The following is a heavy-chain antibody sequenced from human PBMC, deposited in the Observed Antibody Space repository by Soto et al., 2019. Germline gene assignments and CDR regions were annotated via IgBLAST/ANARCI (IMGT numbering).Heavy chain of an antibody. D-gene: IGHD2-21*02. CDR2: IYHSGST. V-gene: IGHV4-30-2*01. CDR3: ARDYWGGDCYKDHGFDP. J-gene: IGHJ5*02. Sequence: SETLSLTCAVSGGSISSGGYSWSWIRQPPGKGLEWIGYIYHSGSTYYNPSLKSRVTISVDRSKNQFSLKLSSVTAADTAVYYCARDYWGGDCYKDHGFDPWGQGTLVTVSS. CDR1: GGSISSGGYS.